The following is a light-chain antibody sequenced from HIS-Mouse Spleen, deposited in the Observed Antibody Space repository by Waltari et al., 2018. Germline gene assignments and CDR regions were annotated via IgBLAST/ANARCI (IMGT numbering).Light chain of an antibody. CDR3: YSTDSSGNHRV. V-gene: IGLV3-10*01. Sequence: SYELTQPPSVSVSPGQPARITCSGDALPTNYAYWYQQKSGQAPVLVIYEDSKRPSGIPERFSGSSSGTMATLTISGAQVEDEADYYCYSTDSSGNHRVFGGGTKLTVL. CDR2: EDS. CDR1: ALPTNY. J-gene: IGLJ2*01.